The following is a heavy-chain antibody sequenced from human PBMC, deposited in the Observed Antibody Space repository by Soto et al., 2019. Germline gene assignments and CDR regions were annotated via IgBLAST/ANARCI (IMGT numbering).Heavy chain of an antibody. J-gene: IGHJ5*02. CDR2: IIPIFGTA. CDR3: ARVPPPDCSGGSCYPYNWFDP. D-gene: IGHD2-15*01. Sequence: SVKVSCKASGGTFSSYAISWVRQAPGQGLEWMGGIIPIFGTANYAQKFQGRVTITADESTSTAYMELSSQRYEDTAVYYCARVPPPDCSGGSCYPYNWFDPWGQGTLVTVSS. V-gene: IGHV1-69*13. CDR1: GGTFSSYA.